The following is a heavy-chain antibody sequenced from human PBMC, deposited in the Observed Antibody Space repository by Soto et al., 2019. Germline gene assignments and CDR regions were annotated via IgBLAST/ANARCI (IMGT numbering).Heavy chain of an antibody. V-gene: IGHV4-61*01. Sequence: QVQLQESGPGLVKPSETLSLTCTVSGGSVSSGSYYWSWIRQPPGKGLEWIGYIYYSGSTNYNPPLKSRVTISVDTSKNQSSLKLSSVTAADTAVYYCASEYYYDSTSYGMDVWGQGTTVTVSS. D-gene: IGHD3-22*01. CDR1: GGSVSSGSYY. CDR3: ASEYYYDSTSYGMDV. J-gene: IGHJ6*02. CDR2: IYYSGST.